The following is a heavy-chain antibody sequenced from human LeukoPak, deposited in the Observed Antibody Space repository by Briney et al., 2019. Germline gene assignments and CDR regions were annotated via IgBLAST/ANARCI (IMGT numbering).Heavy chain of an antibody. CDR1: GYTFTSYG. Sequence: EASVKVSCKASGYTFTSYGISWVRQAPGQGLEWMGWISAYNGNTNYAQKLQGRVTMTTDTSTSTAYMELRSLRSDDTAVYYCARDLGYYGSGSSYLDYWGQGTLVTVSS. D-gene: IGHD3-10*01. CDR3: ARDLGYYGSGSSYLDY. V-gene: IGHV1-18*01. J-gene: IGHJ4*02. CDR2: ISAYNGNT.